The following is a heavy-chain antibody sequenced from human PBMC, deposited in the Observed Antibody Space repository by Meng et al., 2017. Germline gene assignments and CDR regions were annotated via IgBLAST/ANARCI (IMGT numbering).Heavy chain of an antibody. CDR1: GFTFRNYW. V-gene: IGHV3-74*01. CDR3: ARSDWFDP. J-gene: IGHJ5*02. Sequence: ESGVGLLRSGGSLRPSCTAFGFTFRNYWMHWGRQAPGKGLVWVSRIKPDGTMTVYADSVKGRFTISRDNAKNTLYLQMNSLRSDDTAVYYCARSDWFDPWGQGTLVTVSS. CDR2: IKPDGTMT.